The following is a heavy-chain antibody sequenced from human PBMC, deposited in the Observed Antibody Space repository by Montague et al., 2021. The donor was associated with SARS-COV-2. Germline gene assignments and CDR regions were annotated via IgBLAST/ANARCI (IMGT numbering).Heavy chain of an antibody. Sequence: SETLSLTCTVSGGSISSSDHYWAWMRQPPGKGLEWVASIFYSGXTXYXXXXKXRVTISVDTSKNLFSLQLNSVTPADTSVYYCARHLRVGNRWNGFETDFWGQGALVSVSS. CDR1: GGSISSSDHY. J-gene: IGHJ4*02. CDR2: IFYSGXT. D-gene: IGHD1-1*01. V-gene: IGHV4-39*01. CDR3: ARHLRVGNRWNGFETDF.